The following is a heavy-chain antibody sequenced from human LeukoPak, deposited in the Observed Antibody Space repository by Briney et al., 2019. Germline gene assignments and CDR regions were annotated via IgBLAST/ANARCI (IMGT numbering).Heavy chain of an antibody. J-gene: IGHJ6*02. CDR3: ARFPFSGSGSYYPEDFYYYGMDV. D-gene: IGHD3-10*01. V-gene: IGHV1-8*01. Sequence: ASVKVSCKASGYTFTSYDINWVRQATGQGLEWMGWMNPNSGNTGYAQKFQGRVTMTRNTSISTAYMELSSLRSEDTAVYYCARFPFSGSGSYYPEDFYYYGMDVWGQGTTVTVS. CDR2: MNPNSGNT. CDR1: GYTFTSYD.